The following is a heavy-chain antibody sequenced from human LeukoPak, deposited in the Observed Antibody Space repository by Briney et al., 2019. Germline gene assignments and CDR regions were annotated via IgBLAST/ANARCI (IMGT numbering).Heavy chain of an antibody. CDR3: ARGSPYYYDSSGYYLTPLYYFDY. CDR1: GGSISSGGYS. CDR2: IYHSGST. Sequence: PSETLSLTCAVSGGSISSGGYSWSWIGQPPGKGLEGIGYIYHSGSTYYNPSLKSRVTISVDRSENQFSLKLSSVTAADTAVYYCARGSPYYYDSSGYYLTPLYYFDYWGQGTLVTVSS. D-gene: IGHD3-22*01. V-gene: IGHV4-30-2*01. J-gene: IGHJ4*02.